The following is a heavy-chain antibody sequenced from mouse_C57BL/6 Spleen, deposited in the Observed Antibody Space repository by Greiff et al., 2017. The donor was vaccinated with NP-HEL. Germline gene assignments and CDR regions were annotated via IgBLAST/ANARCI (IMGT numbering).Heavy chain of an antibody. V-gene: IGHV5-9*01. CDR1: GFTFSSYT. CDR2: ISGGGGNT. CDR3: ARLYDGYYDYAMDD. Sequence: DVKLVESGGGLVKPGGSLKLSCAASGFTFSSYTMSWVRQTPEKRLEWVATISGGGGNTYYPDSVKGRFTISRDNAKNTLYLQMSSLRSEDTALYYGARLYDGYYDYAMDDWGEGTSVTVSS. J-gene: IGHJ4*01. D-gene: IGHD2-3*01.